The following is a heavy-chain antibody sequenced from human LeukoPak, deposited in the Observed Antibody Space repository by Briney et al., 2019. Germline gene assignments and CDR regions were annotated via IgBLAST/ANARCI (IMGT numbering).Heavy chain of an antibody. CDR1: GFTFSSLG. V-gene: IGHV3-30*18. D-gene: IGHD3-9*01. CDR3: AKGRQYSFDYLIDY. J-gene: IGHJ4*02. CDR2: ISSDGSKK. Sequence: GRSLRLSCVASGFTFSSLGMHWVRQAPGKGLEWVAVISSDGSKKNYADSVKGRLTLSRDNSKNTVYLQVDSLRTEDTAVYYCAKGRQYSFDYLIDYWGQGTLVTVSS.